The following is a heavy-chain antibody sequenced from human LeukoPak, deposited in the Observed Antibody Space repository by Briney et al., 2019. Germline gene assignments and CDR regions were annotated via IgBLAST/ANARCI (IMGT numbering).Heavy chain of an antibody. CDR2: INPNSGGT. J-gene: IGHJ6*03. V-gene: IGHV1-2*02. D-gene: IGHD1-7*01. CDR1: GYTSTGYY. CDR3: ARNPSITGTTENYYYYYYMDV. Sequence: ASVKVSCKASGYTSTGYYMHWVRQAPGQGLEWMGWINPNSGGTNYAQKFQGRVTMTRDTSISTAYMELSRLRSDDTAVYYCARNPSITGTTENYYYYYYMDVWGKGTTVTVSS.